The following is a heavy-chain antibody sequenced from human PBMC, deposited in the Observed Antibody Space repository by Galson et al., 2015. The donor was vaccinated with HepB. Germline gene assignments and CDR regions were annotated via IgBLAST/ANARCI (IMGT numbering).Heavy chain of an antibody. CDR3: VKGRAVELAEFDI. V-gene: IGHV3-64D*08. CDR2: ISSSGGSP. Sequence: VRKAPGTRLECVSGISSSGGSPHYTDSVQGRFIISRDNSKNTLYLQMSSLRPEDTAVYYCVKGRAVELAEFDIWGQGTMVTVSS. D-gene: IGHD1-1*01. J-gene: IGHJ3*02.